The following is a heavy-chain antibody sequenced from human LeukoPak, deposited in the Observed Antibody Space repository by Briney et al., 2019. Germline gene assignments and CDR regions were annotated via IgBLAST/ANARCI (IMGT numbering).Heavy chain of an antibody. CDR2: ISYDGSKK. CDR1: RSTFRSYF. V-gene: IGHV3-30*18. J-gene: IGHJ3*01. Sequence: TGGSLTLSCAASRSTFRSYFMYWVRQAPGKGLEWVAFISYDGSKKDYGDSVKGRLTISRDNSKNSLYLQMNSLRAEDTAIYYCAKLYLIDNWAHDAFHVWGQGTMVTVSS. CDR3: AKLYLIDNWAHDAFHV. D-gene: IGHD1-1*01.